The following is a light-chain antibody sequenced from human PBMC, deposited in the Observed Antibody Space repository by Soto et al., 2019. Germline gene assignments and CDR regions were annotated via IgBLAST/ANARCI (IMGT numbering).Light chain of an antibody. Sequence: EVEMTQSPATLSVSPGEGATISCRASQGIDSTLAWYQQKPGQAPRLLIYGASSRDIGIPDRFSGGGSGTDFTLTITRLEPEDFAVYYCQQYGSSPPITFGQGTRLEIK. CDR3: QQYGSSPPIT. CDR1: QGIDST. V-gene: IGKV3-20*01. J-gene: IGKJ5*01. CDR2: GAS.